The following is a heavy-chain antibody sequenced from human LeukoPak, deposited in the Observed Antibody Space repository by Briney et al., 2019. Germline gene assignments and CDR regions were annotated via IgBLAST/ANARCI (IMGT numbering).Heavy chain of an antibody. CDR2: ISSSSSYI. CDR3: ARVYCSGGSCFRYYYYGMDV. V-gene: IGHV3-21*01. D-gene: IGHD2-15*01. CDR1: GFTFSSYS. Sequence: GGSLRLSCAASGFTFSSYSMNWVRQAPGKGLEWVPSISSSSSYIYYADSLKGRFTISRDNAKNSLYLQMNSLRAEDTAVYYCARVYCSGGSCFRYYYYGMDVWGQGTTVTVSS. J-gene: IGHJ6*02.